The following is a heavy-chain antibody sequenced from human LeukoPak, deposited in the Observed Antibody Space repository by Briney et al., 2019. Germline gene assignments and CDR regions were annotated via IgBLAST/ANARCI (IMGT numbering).Heavy chain of an antibody. CDR3: ATREVGRYCSGGSCYATNY. D-gene: IGHD2-15*01. J-gene: IGHJ4*02. Sequence: SETLSLTCAVYGGSFSGYYWSWIRQPPGKGLEWIGEINHSGSTNYNPSLKSRVTISVDTSKNQFPLKLSSVTAADTAVYYCATREVGRYCSGGSCYATNYWGQGTLVTVSS. CDR1: GGSFSGYY. CDR2: INHSGST. V-gene: IGHV4-34*01.